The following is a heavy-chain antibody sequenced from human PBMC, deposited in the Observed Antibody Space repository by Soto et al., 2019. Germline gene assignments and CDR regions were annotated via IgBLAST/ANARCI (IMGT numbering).Heavy chain of an antibody. CDR1: GFTFSSYA. Sequence: GGSLRLSCAASGFTFSSYAMSWVRQAPGKGLEWLAGITFRGDYTYYADSVKGRFSLSRDNSRNRLDLQMNNLKVEDTALYYCAKLGTMGVFDDWGQGTLVTVSS. V-gene: IGHV3-23*01. J-gene: IGHJ4*02. CDR3: AKLGTMGVFDD. D-gene: IGHD1-26*01. CDR2: ITFRGDYT.